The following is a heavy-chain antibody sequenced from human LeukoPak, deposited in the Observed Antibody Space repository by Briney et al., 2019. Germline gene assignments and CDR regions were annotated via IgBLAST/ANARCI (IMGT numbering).Heavy chain of an antibody. D-gene: IGHD2-21*02. CDR3: ATNHPYCGGDCYFDY. V-gene: IGHV1-24*01. CDR2: FDSEDGET. CDR1: GYTLTELS. J-gene: IGHJ4*02. Sequence: ASVKVSCKVSGYTLTELSMHWVRQAPGKGLEWMGGFDSEDGETIYAQKFQGRVTMTEDTSTDTAYMELSSLRSEDTAVYYCATNHPYCGGDCYFDYWGQGTLVTVSS.